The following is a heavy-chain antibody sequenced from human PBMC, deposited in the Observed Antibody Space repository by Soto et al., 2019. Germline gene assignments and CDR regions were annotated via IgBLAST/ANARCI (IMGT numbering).Heavy chain of an antibody. CDR2: IKSETDSGTT. CDR1: GFNLNNAW. V-gene: IGHV3-15*01. D-gene: IGHD2-21*02. CDR3: TTTALIVHANAPASNFDV. J-gene: IGHJ3*01. Sequence: GGSLRLSCAASGFNLNNAWVSWVRQAPGKGLEWIGHIKSETDSGTTDYAAPVKGRFTISRDGSDNTLYLQMNSLKTEDTALYYCTTTALIVHANAPASNFDVWGQGTTVTV.